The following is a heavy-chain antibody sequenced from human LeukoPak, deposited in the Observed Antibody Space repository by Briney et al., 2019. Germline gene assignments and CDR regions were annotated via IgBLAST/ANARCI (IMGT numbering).Heavy chain of an antibody. CDR2: ISYDGSIK. Sequence: GGSLRLSCAASGFTFSNFAMNWVRQAPGKGPEWVAFISYDGSIKSYADSVKGRFAVSRDNSKNTLYLQMNSLRPEDTAFYYCAKSYDNGWYVCDYWGQGTLVTVSS. CDR3: AKSYDNGWYVCDY. CDR1: GFTFSNFA. V-gene: IGHV3-30*09. J-gene: IGHJ4*02. D-gene: IGHD6-19*01.